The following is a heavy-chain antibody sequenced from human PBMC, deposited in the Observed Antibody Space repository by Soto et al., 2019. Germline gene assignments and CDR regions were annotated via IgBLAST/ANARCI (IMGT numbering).Heavy chain of an antibody. J-gene: IGHJ5*02. CDR2: IYYSGST. CDR3: ARRVTMVRGVITNWFDP. CDR1: GGSISSSSYY. V-gene: IGHV4-39*01. D-gene: IGHD3-10*01. Sequence: QLQLQESGPGLVKPSETLSLTCTVSGGSISSSSYYWGWIRQPPGKGLEWIGSIYYSGSTYYNPSLKSRVTISVDTSKNQFSLKLSSVTAADTAVYYCARRVTMVRGVITNWFDPWGQGTLVTVSS.